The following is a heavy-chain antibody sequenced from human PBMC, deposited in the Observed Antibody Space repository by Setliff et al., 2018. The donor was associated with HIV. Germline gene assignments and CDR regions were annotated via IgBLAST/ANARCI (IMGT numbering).Heavy chain of an antibody. CDR1: GASISSGDSY. V-gene: IGHV4-30-4*01. CDR3: ARGGWGGGAGAPSYYFDS. Sequence: SETLSLTCTVSGASISSGDSYWTWIRQSPGKGLEWIGFIYYSGSTYYNPSLKSRISISLDASKSQFSLWLTSVTAADTAVYYCARGGWGGGAGAPSYYFDSWGQGTLVTVSS. D-gene: IGHD6-19*01. CDR2: IYYSGST. J-gene: IGHJ4*02.